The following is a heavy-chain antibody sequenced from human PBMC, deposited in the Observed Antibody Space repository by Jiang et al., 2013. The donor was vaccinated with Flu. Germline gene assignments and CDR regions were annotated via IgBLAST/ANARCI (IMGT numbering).Heavy chain of an antibody. V-gene: IGHV1-69*04. Sequence: SGAEVKKPGSSVKVSCKASGGTFSSFTITWVRQAPGQGLEWMGRIIPVFDMANYAQKFHDRVTITADKSTNTAFMELSSLTSEDTAIYYCTRAPTVTTLGNWFDPWGQGTLVTVSS. D-gene: IGHD4-17*01. J-gene: IGHJ5*02. CDR3: TRAPTVTTLGNWFDP. CDR2: IIPVFDMA. CDR1: GGTFSSFT.